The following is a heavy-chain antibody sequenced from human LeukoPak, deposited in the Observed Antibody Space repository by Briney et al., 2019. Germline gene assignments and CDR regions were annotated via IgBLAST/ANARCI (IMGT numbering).Heavy chain of an antibody. CDR2: ITSTGTTT. Sequence: ASVKVSCKASGYNLNTYHMHWVRQAPGQGLEWMGIITSTGTTTICAQKFQGRVTMTRDTSTSTVYMDLSSLRSDDTAVYYCATKDVRDHYFDLGGQGTLVTVSS. CDR3: ATKDVRDHYFDL. J-gene: IGHJ4*02. V-gene: IGHV1-46*02. CDR1: GYNLNTYH.